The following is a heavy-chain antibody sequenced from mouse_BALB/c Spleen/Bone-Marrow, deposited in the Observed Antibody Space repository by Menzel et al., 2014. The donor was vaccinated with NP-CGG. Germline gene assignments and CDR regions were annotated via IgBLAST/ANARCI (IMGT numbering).Heavy chain of an antibody. D-gene: IGHD2-14*01. CDR3: ARGGYDVGTFAY. CDR2: IDPYYGDT. Sequence: VQLQQSGPELEKPGASVKISCEASGYSFTGYGLNWVKLSNGKSLEWIGKIDPYYGDTGYNQKFKDKATLTVDKSSTTAYMHLKSLTSEDSAVYYCARGGYDVGTFAYWGQGTLVTVSA. CDR1: GYSFTGYG. J-gene: IGHJ3*01. V-gene: IGHV1-39*01.